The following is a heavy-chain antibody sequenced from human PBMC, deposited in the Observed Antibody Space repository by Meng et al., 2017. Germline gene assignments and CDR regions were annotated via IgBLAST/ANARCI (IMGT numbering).Heavy chain of an antibody. CDR3: AHFDYGGPTDDAFDI. CDR2: IYWNDDK. Sequence: QITLKESVPTLVKPTPTLTLTCTFSGFSLSTSGVGVGWIRQPPGKALEWLALIYWNDDKRYSPSLKSRLTITKDTSKNQVVLTMTNMDPVDTATYYCAHFDYGGPTDDAFDIWGQGTMVTVSS. CDR1: GFSLSTSGVG. D-gene: IGHD4-23*01. V-gene: IGHV2-5*01. J-gene: IGHJ3*02.